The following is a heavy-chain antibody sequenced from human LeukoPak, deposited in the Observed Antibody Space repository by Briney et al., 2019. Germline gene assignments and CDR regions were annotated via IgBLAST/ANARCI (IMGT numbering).Heavy chain of an antibody. D-gene: IGHD6-13*01. CDR3: ASLAAAGISVEVFDY. J-gene: IGHJ4*02. V-gene: IGHV3-53*01. CDR2: LYSGGTT. CDR1: EFSVGSNY. Sequence: GGSLRLSCAASEFSVGSNYMTWVRQAPGKGLEWVSLLYSGGTTYYADSVKGRFTISRDDSKNTLYLQMNSLRAEDTAVYYCASLAAAGISVEVFDYWGQGTLVTVSS.